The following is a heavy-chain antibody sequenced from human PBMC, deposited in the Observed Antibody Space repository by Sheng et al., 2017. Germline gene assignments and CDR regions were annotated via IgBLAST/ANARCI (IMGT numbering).Heavy chain of an antibody. D-gene: IGHD6-19*01. Sequence: QLHLQESGPGLVKPSETLSLTCTVSGDSITSVVYWNWIRQPPGKGLEWIGTIYYTGRTYFNPSLRGRVFVSLDTSRNQFSLELTSLSAADTAVYYCGRGGGIAVSDTWGQGTLVTGLL. CDR1: GDSITSVVY. CDR3: GRGGGIAVSDT. J-gene: IGHJ5*02. V-gene: IGHV4-38-2*02. CDR2: IYYTGRT.